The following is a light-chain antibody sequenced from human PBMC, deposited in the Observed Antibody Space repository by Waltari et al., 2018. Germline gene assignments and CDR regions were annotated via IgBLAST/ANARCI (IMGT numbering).Light chain of an antibody. J-gene: IGLJ2*01. CDR1: SSAVGSYDL. CDR3: CSYAGNCTVV. Sequence: QSALTQPASVSGSPGQSIPISCTGTSSAVGSYDLVSWYQQHPGKAPKLMIYEVNKRPSGVSHRFSGSRSGNTASLTISGLQAEDEADYHCCSYAGNCTVVFGGGTKLTVL. CDR2: EVN. V-gene: IGLV2-23*02.